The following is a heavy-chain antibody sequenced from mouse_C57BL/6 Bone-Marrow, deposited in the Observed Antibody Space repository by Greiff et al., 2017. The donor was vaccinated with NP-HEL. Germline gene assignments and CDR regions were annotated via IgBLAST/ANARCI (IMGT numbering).Heavy chain of an antibody. V-gene: IGHV1-9*01. J-gene: IGHJ1*03. Sequence: QVQLQQSGAELMKPGASVKLSCKATGYTFTGYWIEWVKQRPGHGLEWIGEILPGSGSTNYTEKFKGKATFTADKSSNTAYMQLSSLTTEDSAIYYCARRVYYGSSYDWYFDVWGTGTTVTVSS. CDR3: ARRVYYGSSYDWYFDV. CDR2: ILPGSGST. CDR1: GYTFTGYW. D-gene: IGHD1-1*01.